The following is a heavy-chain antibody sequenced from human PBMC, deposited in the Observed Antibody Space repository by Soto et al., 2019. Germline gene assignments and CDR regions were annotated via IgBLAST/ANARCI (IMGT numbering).Heavy chain of an antibody. CDR1: GGSISSSSYY. J-gene: IGHJ6*02. Sequence: PSETLSLTCTVSGGSISSSSYYWGWIRQPPGKGLEWIGSIYYSGSTYYNPSFKSRVTISVDTSKNQFSLKLSSVTAADTAVYYCARRIQLRAYNYYGMDVWGQGTTVTVSS. D-gene: IGHD5-18*01. CDR3: ARRIQLRAYNYYGMDV. V-gene: IGHV4-39*01. CDR2: IYYSGST.